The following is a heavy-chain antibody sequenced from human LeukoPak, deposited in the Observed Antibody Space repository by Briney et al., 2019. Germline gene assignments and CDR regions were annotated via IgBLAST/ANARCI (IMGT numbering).Heavy chain of an antibody. CDR2: IYYSGST. CDR1: GGSISSYY. D-gene: IGHD6-6*01. Sequence: SETLSLTCTVSGGSISSYYWSWIRQPPGKGLDWIGYIYYSGSTNYNPSLKSRVTISVDTSKNQFSLKLSSVTAADTAVYYCARYEWGSSSPYFDYWGQGTLVTVSS. J-gene: IGHJ4*02. CDR3: ARYEWGSSSPYFDY. V-gene: IGHV4-59*01.